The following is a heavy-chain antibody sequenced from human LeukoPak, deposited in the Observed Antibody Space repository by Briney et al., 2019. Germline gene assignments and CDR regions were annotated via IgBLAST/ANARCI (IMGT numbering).Heavy chain of an antibody. CDR1: GFTFSSYA. V-gene: IGHV3-23*01. CDR2: ISGSGGST. Sequence: TGGSLRLSCAASGFTFSSYAMSWVRQAPGKGLEWVSAISGSGGSTYYADSVKGRFTISRDNAKNTLYLQMSSLRAEDTAVYYCARSLGWYDYWGQGTLVTVSS. D-gene: IGHD6-19*01. J-gene: IGHJ4*02. CDR3: ARSLGWYDY.